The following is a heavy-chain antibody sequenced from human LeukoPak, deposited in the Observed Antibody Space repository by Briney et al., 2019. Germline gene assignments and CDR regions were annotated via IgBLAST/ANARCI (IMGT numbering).Heavy chain of an antibody. Sequence: GGSLRLSCAASGFTFSSYWMSWVRQAPGKGLEWVANIKQDGSEKNYVDSVKGRFTISRDNAKNSLYLQMNSLRVEDTAVYYCARDSPVPAATRGYFDYWGQGTLVTVSS. CDR3: ARDSPVPAATRGYFDY. CDR1: GFTFSSYW. CDR2: IKQDGSEK. J-gene: IGHJ4*02. D-gene: IGHD2-2*01. V-gene: IGHV3-7*01.